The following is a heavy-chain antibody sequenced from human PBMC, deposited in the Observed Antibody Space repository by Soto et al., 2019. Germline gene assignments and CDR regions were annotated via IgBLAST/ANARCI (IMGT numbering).Heavy chain of an antibody. CDR1: GGSINSSDW. Sequence: PSETLSLTCGVSGGSINSSDWWSWVRQPPGKGLEWIGEIYHSGYTNYNPSLKSRVTISVDKSKNQFSLKLSSVTAADAAVYYCARVQSASNNWFDPWGQGTLVTVSS. D-gene: IGHD3-16*01. J-gene: IGHJ5*02. CDR3: ARVQSASNNWFDP. V-gene: IGHV4-4*02. CDR2: IYHSGYT.